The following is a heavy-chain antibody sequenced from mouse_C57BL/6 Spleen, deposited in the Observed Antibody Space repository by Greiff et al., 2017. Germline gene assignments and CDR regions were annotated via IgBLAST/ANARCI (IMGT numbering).Heavy chain of an antibody. V-gene: IGHV1-58*01. CDR3: AREGNYYGSSPCDFDY. J-gene: IGHJ2*01. CDR2: IYIGNGYT. CDR1: GYTFTSYG. Sequence: VQLQQSGAELVRPGSSVKMSCKTSGYTFTSYGINWVKQRPGQGLEWIGYIYIGNGYTEYNEKFKGNATLTSDTSSITAYVQLGSLTSADCAIYFCAREGNYYGSSPCDFDYWGEGTTVTVAS. D-gene: IGHD1-1*01.